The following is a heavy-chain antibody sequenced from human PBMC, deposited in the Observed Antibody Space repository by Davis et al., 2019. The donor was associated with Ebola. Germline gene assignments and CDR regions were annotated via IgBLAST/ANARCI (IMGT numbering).Heavy chain of an antibody. D-gene: IGHD2-21*02. CDR2: INHSGST. CDR1: GGSFSGYY. CDR3: ARFPGGDRPPAGPHWYFDL. Sequence: PSETLSLTCAVYGGSFSGYYWSWIRQPPGKGLEWIGEINHSGSTNYNPSLKSRVTISVDTSKNQFSLKLSSVTAADTAVYYCARFPGGDRPPAGPHWYFDLWGRGTLVTVSS. V-gene: IGHV4-34*01. J-gene: IGHJ2*01.